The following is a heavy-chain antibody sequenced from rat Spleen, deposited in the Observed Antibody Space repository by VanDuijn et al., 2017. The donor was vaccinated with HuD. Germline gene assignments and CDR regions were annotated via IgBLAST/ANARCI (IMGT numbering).Heavy chain of an antibody. Sequence: EVQLVESGGGLVQPGNSLKLSCAASGFTFSDYAMAWVRQSPEKGLEWVATIVFDSSGVYYRNSVKGRFTLSRDNTRNTLYLQMEGLKSEDTATYDCVTTYFGYGYFDYWGQGVLVTVSS. CDR3: VTTYFGYGYFDY. J-gene: IGHJ2*01. D-gene: IGHD1-9*01. V-gene: IGHV5-17*01. CDR2: IVFDSSGV. CDR1: GFTFSDYA.